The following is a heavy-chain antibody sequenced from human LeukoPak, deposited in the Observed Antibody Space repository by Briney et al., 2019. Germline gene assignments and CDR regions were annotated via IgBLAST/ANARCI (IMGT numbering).Heavy chain of an antibody. CDR1: GFTSTSSA. Sequence: SVKVSCKASGFTSTSSAMQWVRQARGQGLEWIGWIVVGSGNTNYAQKFQERVTITRDMSTSTAYMELSSLRSDDTAVYYCAADLGSTVTTELDYWGQGTLVTVSS. CDR2: IVVGSGNT. J-gene: IGHJ4*02. V-gene: IGHV1-58*02. CDR3: AADLGSTVTTELDY. D-gene: IGHD4-17*01.